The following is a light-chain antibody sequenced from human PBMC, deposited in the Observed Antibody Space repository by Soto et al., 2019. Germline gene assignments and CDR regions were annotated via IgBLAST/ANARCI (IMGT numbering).Light chain of an antibody. Sequence: EILITQSPATLSVSPGERATLSCRASQSISDNLAWYQQKPGQAPRLLIYGASTRATGFPARFSGSGSGTEFTLTISSLQSEDFAVYYCQHYNSWPYTFGQGTKLEIK. J-gene: IGKJ2*01. CDR1: QSISDN. CDR2: GAS. V-gene: IGKV3-15*01. CDR3: QHYNSWPYT.